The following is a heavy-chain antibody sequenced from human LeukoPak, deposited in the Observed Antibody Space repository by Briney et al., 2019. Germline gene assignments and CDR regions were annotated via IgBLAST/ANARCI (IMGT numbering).Heavy chain of an antibody. CDR2: IYYSGST. CDR1: GGSITSSSYY. J-gene: IGHJ5*02. D-gene: IGHD3-22*01. V-gene: IGHV4-39*07. Sequence: SETLSLTCTVSGGSITSSSYYWAWVRQPPGKGLEWIGSIYYSGSTSYNPSLKSRVTISIDTSKNQFSLRTNSVTAADTAVFYCARPLYYYDSSGYDLWGQGTLVTVSS. CDR3: ARPLYYYDSSGYDL.